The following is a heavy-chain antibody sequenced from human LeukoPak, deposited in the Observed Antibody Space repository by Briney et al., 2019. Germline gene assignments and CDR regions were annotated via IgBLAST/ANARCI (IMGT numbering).Heavy chain of an antibody. J-gene: IGHJ4*02. CDR1: GGSFSGCY. CDR2: INHSGST. V-gene: IGHV4-34*01. D-gene: IGHD3-10*01. Sequence: SETLSLTCAVYGGSFSGCYWSWIRQPPGKGLEWIGEINHSGSTNYNPSLKSRVTISVDTSKNQFSLKLSSVTAADTAVYYCARGRGVRGVINSSRDDYWGQGTLVTVSS. CDR3: ARGRGVRGVINSSRDDY.